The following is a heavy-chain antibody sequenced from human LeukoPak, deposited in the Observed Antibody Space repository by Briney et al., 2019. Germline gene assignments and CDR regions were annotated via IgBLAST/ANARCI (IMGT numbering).Heavy chain of an antibody. Sequence: GGSLRFSCAGSGYTFSSYWMSWVRQAPGKGLEWVANIKQDGSEKYYVDSVKGRFTISRDNAKNSLYLQMNSLRAEDTAVYYCARVSPHTVTTLQYFDYWGQGTLVTVSS. CDR2: IKQDGSEK. J-gene: IGHJ4*02. V-gene: IGHV3-7*01. CDR1: GYTFSSYW. D-gene: IGHD4-17*01. CDR3: ARVSPHTVTTLQYFDY.